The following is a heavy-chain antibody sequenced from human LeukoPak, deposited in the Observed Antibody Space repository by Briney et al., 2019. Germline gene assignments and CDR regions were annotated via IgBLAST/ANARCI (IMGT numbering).Heavy chain of an antibody. V-gene: IGHV3-33*01. CDR1: GFTFSSYA. J-gene: IGHJ5*02. CDR2: IWFDGSNK. CDR3: ARERSSSSAWEYNWFDP. D-gene: IGHD6-19*01. Sequence: GGSLRLSCAASGFTFSSYAMHWVRQAPGKGLEWVAVIWFDGSNKYLADSVKGRFTISRDNSKNTMYLHMDSLRDEDTAVYYCARERSSSSAWEYNWFDPWGRGPWSPSPQ.